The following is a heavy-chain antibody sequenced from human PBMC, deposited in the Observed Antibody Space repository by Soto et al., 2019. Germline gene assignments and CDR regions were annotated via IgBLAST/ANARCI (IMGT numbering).Heavy chain of an antibody. CDR1: GGTFSSYA. Sequence: SVKVSCKASGGTFSSYAISWVRQAPGQGLEWMGGIIPIFGTANYAQKFQGRVTITADESTSTAYMELSSLRSEDTAVYYCARIRAYCSVGSCYWPRYFDSLGKCTLATVYS. V-gene: IGHV1-69*13. D-gene: IGHD2-15*01. J-gene: IGHJ4*02. CDR3: ARIRAYCSVGSCYWPRYFDS. CDR2: IIPIFGTA.